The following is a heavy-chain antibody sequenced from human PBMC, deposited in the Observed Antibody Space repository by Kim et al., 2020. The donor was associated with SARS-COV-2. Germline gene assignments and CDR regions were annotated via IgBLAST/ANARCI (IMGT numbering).Heavy chain of an antibody. Sequence: GESLKISCKGSGYSFTSYWIGWVRQMPGKGLEWMGIIYPGDSDTRYSPSFQGQVTISADKSISTAYLQWSSLKASDTAMYYCARLVGYYDSSGYPYYGMDVWGQGTTVTVSS. V-gene: IGHV5-51*01. J-gene: IGHJ6*02. CDR3: ARLVGYYDSSGYPYYGMDV. D-gene: IGHD3-22*01. CDR1: GYSFTSYW. CDR2: IYPGDSDT.